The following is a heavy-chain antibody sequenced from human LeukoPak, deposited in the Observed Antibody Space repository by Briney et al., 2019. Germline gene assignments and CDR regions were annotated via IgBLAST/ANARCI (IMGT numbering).Heavy chain of an antibody. D-gene: IGHD2-21*02. J-gene: IGHJ4*02. Sequence: GASVKVSCEASGYTFTSYYMHWVRQAPGQGLEWMGIINPSGGSTSYAQKFQGRVTMTRDMSTSTVYMELSSLRSEDTAVYYCARGSRTPSIVVVTATSTRYYFDYWGQGTLVTVSS. CDR1: GYTFTSYY. CDR2: INPSGGST. CDR3: ARGSRTPSIVVVTATSTRYYFDY. V-gene: IGHV1-46*01.